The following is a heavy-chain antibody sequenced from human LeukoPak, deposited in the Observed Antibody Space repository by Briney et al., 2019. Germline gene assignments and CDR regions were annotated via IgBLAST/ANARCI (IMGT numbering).Heavy chain of an antibody. J-gene: IGHJ4*02. Sequence: GGSLRLSCEASGFSFSTYWMGWVRQAPGQGLEWVAHIKQDGSEKWYVDSVKGRFTISRDNAKNSLYLQMNSLRAEDTAVYYCAREYYSDSSGSDYWGQGTLVTVSS. CDR2: IKQDGSEK. CDR3: AREYYSDSSGSDY. V-gene: IGHV3-7*05. D-gene: IGHD3-22*01. CDR1: GFSFSTYW.